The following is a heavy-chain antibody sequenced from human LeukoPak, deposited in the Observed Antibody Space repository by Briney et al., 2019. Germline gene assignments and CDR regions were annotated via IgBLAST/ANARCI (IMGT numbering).Heavy chain of an antibody. J-gene: IGHJ4*02. CDR3: ARTRIVSLWFGELFDY. CDR1: GGSISSSSYY. D-gene: IGHD3-10*01. CDR2: IYYSGST. V-gene: IGHV4-39*07. Sequence: SETLSLTCTVSGGSISSSSYYWGWIRQPPGKGLEWIGSIYYSGSTYYNPSLKSRVTISVDTSKNQFSLKLSSVTAADTAVYYCARTRIVSLWFGELFDYWGQGTLVPVSS.